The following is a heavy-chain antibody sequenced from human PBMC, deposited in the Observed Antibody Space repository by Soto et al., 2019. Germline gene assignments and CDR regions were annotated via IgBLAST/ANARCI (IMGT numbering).Heavy chain of an antibody. V-gene: IGHV2-5*01. J-gene: IGHJ5*02. CDR3: AHRVTYYYDSSGYYWFDP. CDR2: IYWNDDK. D-gene: IGHD3-22*01. Sequence: QITLKESGPTLVKPTQTLTLTCTFSGFSLSTSGVGVGWIRQPPGKALEWLALIYWNDDKRYSPSLKSRLTITKDTSKNQVVLTMTNMDPVDTATYYCAHRVTYYYDSSGYYWFDPWGQGTLATVSS. CDR1: GFSLSTSGVG.